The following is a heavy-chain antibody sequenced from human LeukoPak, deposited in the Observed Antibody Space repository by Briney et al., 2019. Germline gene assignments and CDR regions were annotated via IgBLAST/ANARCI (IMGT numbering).Heavy chain of an antibody. CDR2: ISYDGSNK. V-gene: IGHV3-30-3*01. CDR3: AREVSLGIVVVTQHSPIVAY. Sequence: PGGSLRLSCAASGFTFSSYAMHWVRQAPGKGLEWVAVISYDGSNKYYADSVKGRFTISRDNSKNTLYLQMNSLRAEDTAVYYCAREVSLGIVVVTQHSPIVAYWGQGTLGTVSS. CDR1: GFTFSSYA. J-gene: IGHJ4*02. D-gene: IGHD2-21*02.